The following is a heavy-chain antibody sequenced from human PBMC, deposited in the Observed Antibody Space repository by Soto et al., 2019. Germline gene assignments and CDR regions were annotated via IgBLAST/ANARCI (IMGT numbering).Heavy chain of an antibody. D-gene: IGHD4-17*01. J-gene: IGHJ2*01. CDR1: GGSISSYY. V-gene: IGHV4-59*08. CDR2: IYYSGST. CDR3: ARLLEIDYGVRYFDL. Sequence: QVQLQESGPGLVKPSETLFLTCTVSGGSISSYYWSWIRQPPGKGLEWIGYIYYSGSTNYNPSLKSRVTISVDTSKNQFSLKLSSVTAADTAVYYCARLLEIDYGVRYFDLWGRGTLVTVSS.